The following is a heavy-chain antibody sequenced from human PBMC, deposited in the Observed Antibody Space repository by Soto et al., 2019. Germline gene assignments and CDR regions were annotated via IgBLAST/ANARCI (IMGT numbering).Heavy chain of an antibody. D-gene: IGHD6-6*01. CDR1: GGSISSGGYS. J-gene: IGHJ4*02. CDR2: IYHSGST. V-gene: IGHV4-30-2*01. Sequence: QLQLQESGSGLVKPSQTLSLTCAVSGGSISSGGYSWSWIRQPPGKGLEWIGYIYHSGSTYYNPSLKSRVTLSLXRSKNQFSLKLSSVTAADTAVYYCAGGIAARPLGYWGQGTLVTVSS. CDR3: AGGIAARPLGY.